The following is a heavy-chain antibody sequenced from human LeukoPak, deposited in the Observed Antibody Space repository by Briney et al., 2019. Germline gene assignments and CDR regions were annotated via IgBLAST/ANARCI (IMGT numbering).Heavy chain of an antibody. D-gene: IGHD1-26*01. CDR2: SRNKANSYTT. CDR3: ASSPAGRYTFEY. V-gene: IGHV3-72*01. Sequence: GGSLRLSCAASGFTFSDRYMDWVRQAPGKGLEWVGRSRNKANSYTTEYAASVKARFTVSRDDSNNSLYLQMNSLKTEDTAVYYCASSPAGRYTFEYWGQGTLVTVSS. J-gene: IGHJ4*02. CDR1: GFTFSDRY.